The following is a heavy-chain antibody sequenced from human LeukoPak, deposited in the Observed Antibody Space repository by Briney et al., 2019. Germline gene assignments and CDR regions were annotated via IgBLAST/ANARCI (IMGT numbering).Heavy chain of an antibody. CDR1: GFTFSSYS. D-gene: IGHD3-9*01. V-gene: IGHV3-48*04. J-gene: IGHJ6*02. CDR2: ISSSGSTI. Sequence: GGSLRLSCAASGFTFSSYSMNWVRQAPGKGLEWVSYISSSGSTIYYADSVKGRFTISRDNAKNSLYLQMNSLRAEDTAVYYCARTLGLTGYYYGMDVWGQGTTVTVSS. CDR3: ARTLGLTGYYYGMDV.